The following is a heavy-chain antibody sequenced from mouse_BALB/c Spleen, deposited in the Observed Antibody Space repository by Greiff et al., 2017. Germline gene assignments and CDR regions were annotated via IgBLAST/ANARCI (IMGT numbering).Heavy chain of an antibody. V-gene: IGHV1S137*01. D-gene: IGHD2-2*01. CDR3: ALGGYDNYAMDY. J-gene: IGHJ4*01. Sequence: VQLQESGAELVRPGVSVKISCKGSGYTFTDYAMHWVKQSHAKSLEWIGVISTYYGDASYNQKFKGKATMTVDKSSSTAYMELARLTSEDSAIYYCALGGYDNYAMDYWGQGTSVTVSS. CDR1: GYTFTDYA. CDR2: ISTYYGDA.